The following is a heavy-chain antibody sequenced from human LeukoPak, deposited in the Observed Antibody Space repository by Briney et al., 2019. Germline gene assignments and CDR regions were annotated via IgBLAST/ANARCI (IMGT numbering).Heavy chain of an antibody. CDR2: ITSSSTYI. D-gene: IGHD2-15*01. CDR1: GFTFSSYD. J-gene: IGHJ6*02. CDR3: ARDLRQYCSGGSCYGMDV. V-gene: IGHV3-21*01. Sequence: GGSLRLSCAASGFTFSSYDMNWVRQAPGKGLEWVSSITSSSTYIYYADSVKGRFTISRDNAKNSLYLEMHSLRAEDTAVYYCARDLRQYCSGGSCYGMDVWGQGTTVTVSS.